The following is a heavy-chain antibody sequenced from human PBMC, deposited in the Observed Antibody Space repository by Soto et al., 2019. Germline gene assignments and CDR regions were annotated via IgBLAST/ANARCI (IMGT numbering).Heavy chain of an antibody. J-gene: IGHJ6*02. CDR1: GYTFTSYD. D-gene: IGHD2-2*01. CDR3: ARVLSVPAGSYYYYYGMDV. V-gene: IGHV1-8*01. CDR2: MNPNSGNT. Sequence: ASVKVSCKASGYTFTSYDINWVRQATGQGLEWMGWMNPNSGNTGYAQKLQGRVTMTRNTSISTAYMELSSLRSEDTAVYYCARVLSVPAGSYYYYYGMDVWGQGTTVTVSS.